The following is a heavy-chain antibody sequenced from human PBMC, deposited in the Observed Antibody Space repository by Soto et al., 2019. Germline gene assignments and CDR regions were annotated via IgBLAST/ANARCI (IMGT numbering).Heavy chain of an antibody. CDR2: IYYAGTT. J-gene: IGHJ1*01. D-gene: IGHD3-22*01. Sequence: ASETLSLTCTVSNGSISPNYWSWIRQPPGKGLEWIGYIYYAGTTTCNPSLQSRVSISVDTSKNEASLKLTSVTAADTAVYFCARLGAYYQAMDSWGQGTLVTVSS. CDR1: NGSISPNY. V-gene: IGHV4-59*08. CDR3: ARLGAYYQAMDS.